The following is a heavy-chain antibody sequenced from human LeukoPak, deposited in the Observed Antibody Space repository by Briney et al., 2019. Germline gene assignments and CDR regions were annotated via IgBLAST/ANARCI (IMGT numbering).Heavy chain of an antibody. Sequence: SETLSLTCTVSGGSISSYYWSWIRQPPGKGLEWIGYIYYSGSTNYNPSLKSRVTISVDKSKNQFSLKLSSVTAADTAVYYCARGGGFGELLVGWGQGTLVTVSS. CDR3: ARGGGFGELLVG. CDR2: IYYSGST. CDR1: GGSISSYY. D-gene: IGHD3-10*01. J-gene: IGHJ4*02. V-gene: IGHV4-59*08.